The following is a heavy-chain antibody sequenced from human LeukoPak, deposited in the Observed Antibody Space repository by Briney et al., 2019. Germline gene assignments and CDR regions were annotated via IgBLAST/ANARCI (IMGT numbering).Heavy chain of an antibody. D-gene: IGHD3-3*01. Sequence: GGSLRLSCAASGFTFSSYWMHWVRQAPGKGLEWVSAISGSGGSTYYADSVKGRFTISRDNSKNTLYLQMNSLRAEDTAVYYCAKVSFLEWLLPYYFDYWGQGTLVTVSS. V-gene: IGHV3-23*01. CDR2: ISGSGGST. CDR1: GFTFSSYW. J-gene: IGHJ4*02. CDR3: AKVSFLEWLLPYYFDY.